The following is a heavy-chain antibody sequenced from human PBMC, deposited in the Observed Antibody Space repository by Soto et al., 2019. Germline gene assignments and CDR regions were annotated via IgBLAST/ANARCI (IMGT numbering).Heavy chain of an antibody. Sequence: QVQLQESGPGLVKPSQTLSLTCTVSGGSISSGGYYWSWIRQHPGKGLEWIGYIYYSGSTYYNPSLKSRATISVDTSKNPFSLKLSSVTAADTAVYYCARGRGIVATINRSLLFDYWGQGTLVTVSS. CDR1: GGSISSGGYY. CDR2: IYYSGST. V-gene: IGHV4-31*03. J-gene: IGHJ4*02. D-gene: IGHD5-12*01. CDR3: ARGRGIVATINRSLLFDY.